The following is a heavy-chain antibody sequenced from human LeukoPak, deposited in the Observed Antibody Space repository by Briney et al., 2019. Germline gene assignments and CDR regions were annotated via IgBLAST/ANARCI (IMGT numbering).Heavy chain of an antibody. Sequence: GGSLRLSCAASGFTISNYNMDWVRQAPGKGLEWISYISTSGIIYYADSVRGRFTISRDNAKNSLYLQMNSLRDEDTAVYYCARDDPNWDPSSYYFDSWGQGVLVTVSS. CDR2: ISTSGII. V-gene: IGHV3-48*02. D-gene: IGHD3-10*01. CDR1: GFTISNYN. J-gene: IGHJ4*02. CDR3: ARDDPNWDPSSYYFDS.